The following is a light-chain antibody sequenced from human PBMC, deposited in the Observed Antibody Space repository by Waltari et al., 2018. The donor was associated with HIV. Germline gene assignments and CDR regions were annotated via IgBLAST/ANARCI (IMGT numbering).Light chain of an antibody. CDR3: CSYVSEIVPCV. J-gene: IGLJ3*02. V-gene: IGLV2-23*02. Sequence: QTALTQPASVSGSPGQSITISCTGTSSDVGAYNLVSWYQQHPGKAPRLIIYGVSERPAGVSNRFTGSKSGNTASLTISGLQAEDEADYYCCSYVSEIVPCVFGGGTKLTVL. CDR2: GVS. CDR1: SSDVGAYNL.